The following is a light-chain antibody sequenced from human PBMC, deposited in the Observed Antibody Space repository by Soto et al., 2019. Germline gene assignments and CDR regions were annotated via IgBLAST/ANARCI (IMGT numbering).Light chain of an antibody. V-gene: IGKV3-20*01. CDR2: GTS. J-gene: IGKJ5*01. CDR3: QQYGSPPT. CDR1: QSVGSTY. Sequence: EIVLTQSPGTLSLSPGERATLSCRASQSVGSTYLAWSQQKPGQAPRLLIYGTSSRATGIPDRFSGSGSGTDFTLTISRLEPEEFAVYYCQQYGSPPTFGQGTRLEIK.